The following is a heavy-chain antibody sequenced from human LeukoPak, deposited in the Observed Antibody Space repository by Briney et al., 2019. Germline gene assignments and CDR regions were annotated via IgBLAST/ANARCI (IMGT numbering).Heavy chain of an antibody. V-gene: IGHV3-7*03. CDR2: IKQDESEK. CDR3: ARLVGDVTTWDC. D-gene: IGHD1-26*01. CDR1: GFTLSSYW. J-gene: IGHJ4*02. Sequence: GGSLRLSCAASGFTLSSYWMSWVRQAPGKGLEWVASIKQDESEKYYVDSVKGRFTTSRDNAKSSLYLQMNALRGEDTAVYYCARLVGDVTTWDCWGQGTLVTVSS.